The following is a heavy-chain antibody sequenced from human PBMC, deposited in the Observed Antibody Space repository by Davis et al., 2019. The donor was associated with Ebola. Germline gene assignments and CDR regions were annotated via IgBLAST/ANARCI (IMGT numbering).Heavy chain of an antibody. V-gene: IGHV6-1*01. D-gene: IGHD5-18*01. CDR3: ARGWLRGGMDV. J-gene: IGHJ6*02. CDR1: GDSVSSAG. Sequence: HSQTLSLTRVISGDSVSSAGWNWIRQSPSRGLEWLGRTYYKSKWYNDYAVSVKSRITINPDTSKNQFSLQFNSVTPEDTALYYCARGWLRGGMDVWGEGTTVTVS. CDR2: TYYKSKWYN.